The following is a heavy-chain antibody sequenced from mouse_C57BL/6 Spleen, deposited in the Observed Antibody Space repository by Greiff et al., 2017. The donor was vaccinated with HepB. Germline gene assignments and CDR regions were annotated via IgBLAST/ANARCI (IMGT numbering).Heavy chain of an antibody. CDR2: INYDGSST. Sequence: DVMLVESEGGLVQPGSSLKLSCTASGFTFSDYYMAWVRQVPEKGLEWVANINYDGSSTYYLDPLKSRFIISRDNAKNILYLKMSSLKSEDTATYYCARVDYYSNYGGFYWYFDVWGTGTTVTVSS. D-gene: IGHD2-5*01. V-gene: IGHV5-16*01. CDR3: ARVDYYSNYGGFYWYFDV. J-gene: IGHJ1*03. CDR1: GFTFSDYY.